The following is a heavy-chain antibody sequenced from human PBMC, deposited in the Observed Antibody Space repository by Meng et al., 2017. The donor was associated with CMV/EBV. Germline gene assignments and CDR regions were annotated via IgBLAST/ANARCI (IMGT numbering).Heavy chain of an antibody. J-gene: IGHJ4*02. CDR1: GGTFSSYA. CDR2: IIPIFGTA. Sequence: QVQLVQSGAEVEKPGSSVEVSCKASGGTFSSYAISWVRQAPGQGLEWMGGIIPIFGTANYAQKFQGRVTITADESTSTAYMELSSLRSEDTAVYYCARMPRDGYNYIDYWGQGTLVTVSS. D-gene: IGHD5-24*01. CDR3: ARMPRDGYNYIDY. V-gene: IGHV1-69*12.